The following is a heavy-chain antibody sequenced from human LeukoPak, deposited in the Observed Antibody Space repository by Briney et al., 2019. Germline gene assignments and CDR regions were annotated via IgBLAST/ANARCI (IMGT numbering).Heavy chain of an antibody. CDR3: ARVTGSGYYLFDY. Sequence: PSETLSLTCTVSGYSISSGYYWGWIRQPPGKGLEWIGSTYHSGSTYYNPSLKSRVTISVDMSKNQFSLRLRSVTAADTAVYYCARVTGSGYYLFDYWGQGTLVTVSS. CDR2: TYHSGST. D-gene: IGHD3-22*01. V-gene: IGHV4-38-2*02. J-gene: IGHJ4*02. CDR1: GYSISSGYY.